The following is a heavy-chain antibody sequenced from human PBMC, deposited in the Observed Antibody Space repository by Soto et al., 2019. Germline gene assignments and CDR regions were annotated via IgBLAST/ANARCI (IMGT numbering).Heavy chain of an antibody. Sequence: SETLSLTCAVSGGSISSGGYYWSWIRQPPGKGLEWIGYIYYSGSTNYNPSLKSRVTISVDTSKNQFSLKLSSVTAADTAVYYCARRYGYAFDIWGQGTMVTVSS. CDR3: ARRYGYAFDI. V-gene: IGHV4-61*08. J-gene: IGHJ3*02. CDR2: IYYSGST. CDR1: GGSISSGGYY. D-gene: IGHD4-17*01.